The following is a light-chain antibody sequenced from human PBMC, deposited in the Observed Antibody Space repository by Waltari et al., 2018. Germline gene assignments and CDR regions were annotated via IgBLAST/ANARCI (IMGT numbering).Light chain of an antibody. Sequence: QSALTQPRSVSGSPGQSVTISCTGTSSDVGGYNYVSWYQQLPGKAPKLIIYEINKRPSGVPDRFSGSKFGNTASLTISGRQAEDEADYYCCSYAGSYTFGVFGGGTKVTVL. CDR1: SSDVGGYNY. CDR3: CSYAGSYTFGV. V-gene: IGLV2-11*01. J-gene: IGLJ2*01. CDR2: EIN.